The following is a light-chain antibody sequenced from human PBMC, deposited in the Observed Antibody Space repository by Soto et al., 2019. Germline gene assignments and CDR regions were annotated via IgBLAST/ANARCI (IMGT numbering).Light chain of an antibody. Sequence: EIVLTQSLGTLSLSPGERATLSCRASQSVSNYLAWYQQKPGQAPRLLIYVASSRATGIPDRFSGSGSGTDFTLTISRLEPEDFAVYYCQQYGGSPQTFGQGTKVDIK. V-gene: IGKV3-20*01. CDR3: QQYGGSPQT. J-gene: IGKJ1*01. CDR1: QSVSNY. CDR2: VAS.